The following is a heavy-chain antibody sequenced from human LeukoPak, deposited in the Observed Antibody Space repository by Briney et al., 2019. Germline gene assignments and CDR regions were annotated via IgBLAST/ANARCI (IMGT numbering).Heavy chain of an antibody. CDR2: ISGSGGTT. CDR3: AKDGVYGPGCCYYFDY. D-gene: IGHD3-10*01. Sequence: GGSLRLSCAASGFTFSTYAMSWVRQAPGKGLEWVSAISGSGGTTYYADSVKGRFTISRDNSKNTLYLQMNSLRAEDTALYYCAKDGVYGPGCCYYFDYWGQGTLVTVSS. J-gene: IGHJ4*02. V-gene: IGHV3-23*01. CDR1: GFTFSTYA.